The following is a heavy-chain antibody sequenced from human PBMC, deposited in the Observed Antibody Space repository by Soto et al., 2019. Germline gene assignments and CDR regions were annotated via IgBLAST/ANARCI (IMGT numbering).Heavy chain of an antibody. CDR2: IIPIFGTA. CDR3: ARDPGSYSSSHYYYYYYMDV. J-gene: IGHJ6*03. CDR1: GGTFSSYA. Sequence: ASVKVSCKASGGTFSSYAISWVRQAPGQGLEWMGGIIPIFGTANYAQKFQGRVTITADESTSTAYMELSSLRSEDTAVYYCARDPGSYSSSHYYYYYYMDVWGKGTTVTVSS. V-gene: IGHV1-69*13. D-gene: IGHD6-6*01.